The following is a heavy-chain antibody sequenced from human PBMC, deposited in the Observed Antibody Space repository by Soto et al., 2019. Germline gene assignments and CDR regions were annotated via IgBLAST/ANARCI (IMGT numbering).Heavy chain of an antibody. CDR1: GGSFSGYY. V-gene: IGHV4-34*01. D-gene: IGHD4-4*01. CDR2: INHSGST. J-gene: IGHJ6*02. Sequence: SETLSLTCAVYGGSFSGYYWSWIRQPPGKGLEWIGEINHSGSTNYNPSLKSRVTISVDTSKNKFSLKLSSVTAADTAVYYCARGNTVTIYYDYYGMDVWGQGTTVTVSS. CDR3: ARGNTVTIYYDYYGMDV.